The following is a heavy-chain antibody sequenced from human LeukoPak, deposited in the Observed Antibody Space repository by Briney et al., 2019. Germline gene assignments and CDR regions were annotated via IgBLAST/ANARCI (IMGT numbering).Heavy chain of an antibody. CDR1: GFTFSSYA. CDR2: ISYDGSNK. J-gene: IGHJ4*02. V-gene: IGHV3-30*04. Sequence: GGSLRLSCAASGFTFSSYAMHWVRQAPGKGLEWVAVISYDGSNKYYADSVKGRFTISRDNSKNTLYLQMNSLRSEDTAVYYCASPGGSGSYYKYYFDYWGQGTLVTVSS. D-gene: IGHD3-10*01. CDR3: ASPGGSGSYYKYYFDY.